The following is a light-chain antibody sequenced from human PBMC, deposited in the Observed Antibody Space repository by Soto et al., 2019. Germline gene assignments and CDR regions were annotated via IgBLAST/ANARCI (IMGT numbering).Light chain of an antibody. CDR2: AAS. J-gene: IGKJ1*01. V-gene: IGKV1-27*01. CDR1: QGISNY. Sequence: DIQMTHSPSSLSASVGDRVTMTCRASQGISNYLAWYQQKPGKVPKLLIYAASTLQSGVPSRFSGSGSGTDFTLTISSLQPEDVATYYCPKYLSVLWTFGQGTKVDI. CDR3: PKYLSVLWT.